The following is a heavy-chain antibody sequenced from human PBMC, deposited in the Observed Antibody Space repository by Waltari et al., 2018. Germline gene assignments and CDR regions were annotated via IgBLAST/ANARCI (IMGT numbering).Heavy chain of an antibody. Sequence: EVQLVDSGGGLIHPGGSLRLSCIGSGLTVTNNDMSWVRQAPGKGLEWVSFTYSSGSTYFADSVKGRFTISRDTSKNTLYLQMTSLRAEDTAVYYCASQLGYCSGGSCYYYGLDVWGQGTTVTVSS. CDR2: TYSSGST. CDR3: ASQLGYCSGGSCYYYGLDV. CDR1: GLTVTNND. D-gene: IGHD2-15*01. J-gene: IGHJ6*02. V-gene: IGHV3-53*01.